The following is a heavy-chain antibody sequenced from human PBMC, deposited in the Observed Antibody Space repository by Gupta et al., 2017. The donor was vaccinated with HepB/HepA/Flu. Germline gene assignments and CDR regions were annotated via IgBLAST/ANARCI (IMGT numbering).Heavy chain of an antibody. CDR1: GFTISDHY. V-gene: IGHV3-72*01. Sequence: EVQLVESGGNLVQPGGSLRLSCAASGFTISDHYMDWVRQAPGKGLEWVGRTKNKANRYTTEYAASVKCRFTISRDDSKNSLYLQMNSLKTEDTAVYFCTRWRAGAQDYWGQGTLVTVSS. CDR3: TRWRAGAQDY. J-gene: IGHJ4*02. D-gene: IGHD1-26*01. CDR2: TKNKANRYTT.